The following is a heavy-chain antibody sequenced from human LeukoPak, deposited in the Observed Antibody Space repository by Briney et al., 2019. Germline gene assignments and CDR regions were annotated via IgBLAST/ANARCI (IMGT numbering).Heavy chain of an antibody. J-gene: IGHJ4*02. CDR2: IYYSGST. V-gene: IGHV4-39*01. D-gene: IGHD3-9*01. Sequence: SETLSLTCTVSGGSISSSSYYWGWIRQPPGKGLEWIGSIYYSGSTYYNPSLKSRVTISVDTSKNQFSLKLSSVTAADTAVYYCARRKVLTGYFRDYWGQGTLVTVSS. CDR1: GGSISSSSYY. CDR3: ARRKVLTGYFRDY.